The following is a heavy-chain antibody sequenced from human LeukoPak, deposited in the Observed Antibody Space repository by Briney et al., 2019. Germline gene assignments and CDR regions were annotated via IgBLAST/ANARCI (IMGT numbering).Heavy chain of an antibody. V-gene: IGHV3-66*01. Sequence: GGSLRLSCAASGFTVSSNYMSWVRQAPGKGLEWVSVIYSGGSTYYADSVKGRFTISRDNSKNTLYLQMNSLRAEDTAVYYCARDAYDILTGYYSIDAFDIWGQGTMVTVSS. J-gene: IGHJ3*02. CDR3: ARDAYDILTGYYSIDAFDI. CDR2: IYSGGST. CDR1: GFTVSSNY. D-gene: IGHD3-9*01.